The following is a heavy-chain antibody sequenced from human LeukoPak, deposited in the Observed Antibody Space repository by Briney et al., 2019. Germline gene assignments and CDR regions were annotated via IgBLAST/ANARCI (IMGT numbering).Heavy chain of an antibody. CDR1: GYTFTSYY. V-gene: IGHV1-2*06. D-gene: IGHD3-22*01. Sequence: ASVKVSCKASGYTFTSYYMHWVRQAPGQGLEWMGRINPNSGGTNYAQKFQGRVTMTRDTSISTAYMELSRLRSDDTAVYYCARDHYDSSGYSMGYWGQGTLVTVSS. CDR3: ARDHYDSSGYSMGY. J-gene: IGHJ4*02. CDR2: INPNSGGT.